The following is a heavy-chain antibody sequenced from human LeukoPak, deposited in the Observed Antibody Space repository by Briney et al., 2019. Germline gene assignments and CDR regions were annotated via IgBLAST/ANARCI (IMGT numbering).Heavy chain of an antibody. CDR3: ARDKTMTRPGGYYYYGMDV. J-gene: IGHJ6*02. CDR2: ISSSGSTI. V-gene: IGHV3-48*03. D-gene: IGHD3-22*01. CDR1: GFTFSSYE. Sequence: GGSLRLSCAASGFTFSSYEMNWVRQAPGKGLEWVSYISSSGSTIYYADSVKGRFTISRDNAKNSLYLQMNSLRAEDTAVYYCARDKTMTRPGGYYYYGMDVWGQGTLVTVSS.